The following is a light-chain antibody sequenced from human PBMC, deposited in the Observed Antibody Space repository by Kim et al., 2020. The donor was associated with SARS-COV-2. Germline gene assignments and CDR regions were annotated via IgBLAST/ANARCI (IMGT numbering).Light chain of an antibody. CDR1: QGISNH. CDR2: AAS. V-gene: IGKV1-27*01. CDR3: QQYDRVPLT. Sequence: DIQMTQSPSSLSASAGDRVTITCRASQGISNHLAWYQQQPGKVPKLLIYAASTLQSGVPSRFSGSGSGTDFTLTISSLQPEDVATYYCQQYDRVPLTFGGGTKVEI. J-gene: IGKJ4*01.